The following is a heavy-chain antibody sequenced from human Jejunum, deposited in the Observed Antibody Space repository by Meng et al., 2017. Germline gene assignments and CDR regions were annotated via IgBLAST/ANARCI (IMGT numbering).Heavy chain of an antibody. V-gene: IGHV4-30-4*01. CDR3: ARGELLWDY. J-gene: IGHJ4*02. Sequence: QVQVRGSGPGLGQPSQTRSLTCTVSGASISSGEYFWSWIRQPTGKGLEWIGYMDYRGSTFYNPSLKSRVTISVDTSKNQFSLKLSSVTAAETAVYFCARGELLWDYWGQGTLVTVSS. CDR1: GASISSGEYF. D-gene: IGHD2-2*01. CDR2: MDYRGST.